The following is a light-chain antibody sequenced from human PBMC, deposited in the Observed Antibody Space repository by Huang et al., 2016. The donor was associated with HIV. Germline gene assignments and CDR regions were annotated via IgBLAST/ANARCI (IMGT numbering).Light chain of an antibody. J-gene: IGKJ1*01. CDR2: RSS. CDR1: QSITTY. V-gene: IGKV1-39*01. CDR3: QQSYSAPPWT. Sequence: DIQMTQSPSSLSASVGDRVTITCRASQSITTYLNWYQQKSGKAPKLLIYRSSNLQSVVPSRFSGSGAGTDFTLTINNLQPEDCAAYYCQQSYSAPPWTFGQGTRVEIK.